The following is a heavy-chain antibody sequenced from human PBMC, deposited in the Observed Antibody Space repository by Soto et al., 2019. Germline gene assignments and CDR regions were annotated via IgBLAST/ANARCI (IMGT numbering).Heavy chain of an antibody. Sequence: PSETLSLTCTVSGGSISSSSYYWGWIRQPPGKGLERIGSIYYSGSTYYNPSLKSRVTISVDTSKNQFSLKLSSVTAADKAVYYWASPKIALCSWFDSWGQGTRGTVSS. CDR3: ASPKIALCSWFDS. V-gene: IGHV4-39*01. CDR1: GGSISSSSYY. J-gene: IGHJ5*02. D-gene: IGHD6-13*01. CDR2: IYYSGST.